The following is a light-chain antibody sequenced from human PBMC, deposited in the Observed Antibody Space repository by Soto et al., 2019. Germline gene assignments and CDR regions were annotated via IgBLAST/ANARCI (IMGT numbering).Light chain of an antibody. Sequence: DIPLTQSPSFLSASVGDRVTITCRASQVFSSYLAWYQQKPGKAPQLLIYAASTLQSGVPSRFSGSGSGTEFTLTISSLQPEDFATYYCQQLLNFPLTFGGGTKVEVK. J-gene: IGKJ4*01. V-gene: IGKV1-9*01. CDR3: QQLLNFPLT. CDR1: QVFSSY. CDR2: AAS.